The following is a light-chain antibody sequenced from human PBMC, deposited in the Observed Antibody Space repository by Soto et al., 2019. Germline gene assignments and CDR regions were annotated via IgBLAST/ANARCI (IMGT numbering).Light chain of an antibody. CDR2: AAN. V-gene: IGKV3-20*01. CDR1: QSVTSNY. Sequence: EIVLTQSPGTLSVSPGERAALSCKASQSVTSNYLAWYQRRPGQAPRLLIYAANRRATGSPDRLTGSGSGTDFNLTISSLEPEDSALYYCQQYAGAPWTFGQGTRVEIK. CDR3: QQYAGAPWT. J-gene: IGKJ1*01.